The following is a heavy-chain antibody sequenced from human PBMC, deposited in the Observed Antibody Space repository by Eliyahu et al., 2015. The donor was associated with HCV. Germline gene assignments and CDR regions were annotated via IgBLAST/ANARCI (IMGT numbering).Heavy chain of an antibody. D-gene: IGHD3-3*01. CDR3: ATDTIFGVAPQYGLDV. Sequence: QVHLVQSGAEVRKPGASVKVSCKVSGYTLSELSIHWVRQAPGKGLEWLGGFDPVQGKKIYAQTFQGRVIMTEDTSTDTAYMELSSLRSEDTAVYYCATDTIFGVAPQYGLDVWGQGTPVTVSS. CDR1: GYTLSELS. J-gene: IGHJ6*02. CDR2: FDPVQGKK. V-gene: IGHV1-24*01.